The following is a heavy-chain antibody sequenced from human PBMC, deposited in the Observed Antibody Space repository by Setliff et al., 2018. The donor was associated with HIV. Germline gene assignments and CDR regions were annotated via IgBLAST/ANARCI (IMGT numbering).Heavy chain of an antibody. J-gene: IGHJ6*02. V-gene: IGHV4-4*07. Sequence: TLSLTCSVSGGSMSTYYWGWIRQPAGKRLEWIGRVYTSGSTIYNPSLRSRVTISRDNAKNTLYLQMNSLRAEDTAVYYCAKDQVMRPITGYYYGMDVWGQGTTVTVS. CDR1: GGSMSTYY. CDR3: AKDQVMRPITGYYYGMDV. CDR2: VYTSGST. D-gene: IGHD2-8*02.